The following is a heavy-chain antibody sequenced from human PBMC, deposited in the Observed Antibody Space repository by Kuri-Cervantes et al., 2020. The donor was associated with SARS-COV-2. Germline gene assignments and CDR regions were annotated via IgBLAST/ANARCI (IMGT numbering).Heavy chain of an antibody. D-gene: IGHD2-2*01. Sequence: ASVKVSCKASGYTFTGYYMHWVRQAPGQGLEWMGWINPNSGGTNYAQKFQGWVTMTRDTSISTAYMELSRLRSDDTAVYYCARVGYCSSTSCSRYYYYGMDVWGQGTTVTVSS. CDR3: ARVGYCSSTSCSRYYYYGMDV. CDR2: INPNSGGT. J-gene: IGHJ6*02. CDR1: GYTFTGYY. V-gene: IGHV1-2*04.